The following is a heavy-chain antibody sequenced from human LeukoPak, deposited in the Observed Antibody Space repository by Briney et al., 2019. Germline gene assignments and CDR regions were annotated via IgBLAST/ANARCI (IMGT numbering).Heavy chain of an antibody. J-gene: IGHJ4*02. D-gene: IGHD6-13*01. V-gene: IGHV3-7*03. CDR1: GFTFSSYW. CDR3: ARVGTAAGRVRFRS. Sequence: GGSLRLSCAASGFTFSSYWMSWVRQAPGKGLEWVANIKQDGSEKYYVDSVKGRFTISRDNAKNSLYLQMNSLRAEDTAVYYCARVGTAAGRVRFRSGGQGTLVTVSS. CDR2: IKQDGSEK.